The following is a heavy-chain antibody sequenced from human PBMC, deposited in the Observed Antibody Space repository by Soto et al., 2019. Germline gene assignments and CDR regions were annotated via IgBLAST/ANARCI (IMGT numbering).Heavy chain of an antibody. CDR3: VRDQGIAVTA. V-gene: IGHV3-53*01. D-gene: IGHD6-19*01. CDR1: GFSVSSNY. Sequence: EVQAVESGGGLIQPGGSLRLSCAASGFSVSSNYMSWVRQAPGKGLEWVSVIYIGGGTYYAASVKGRFTIVRDNSKNTLYLQMNSLRAEDTAVYYCVRDQGIAVTAWGQGTLVTVSS. CDR2: IYIGGGT. J-gene: IGHJ4*02.